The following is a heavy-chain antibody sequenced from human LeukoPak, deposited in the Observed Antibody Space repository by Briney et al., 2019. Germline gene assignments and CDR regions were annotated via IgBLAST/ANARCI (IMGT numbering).Heavy chain of an antibody. V-gene: IGHV3-21*01. CDR3: ARDLRYYDSSGYYSVWAFVI. Sequence: GGSLRLSCAASGFTFSSYGMHWVRQAPGKGLEWVSSISSSSSYIYYADSVKGRFTISRDNAKNSLYLQMNSLRAEDTAVYYCARDLRYYDSSGYYSVWAFVIWGQGTMVTVSS. CDR2: ISSSSSYI. J-gene: IGHJ3*02. D-gene: IGHD3-22*01. CDR1: GFTFSSYG.